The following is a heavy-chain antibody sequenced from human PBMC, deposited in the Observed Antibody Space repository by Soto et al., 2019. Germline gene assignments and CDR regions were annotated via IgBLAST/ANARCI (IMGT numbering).Heavy chain of an antibody. CDR1: GFIFSTAS. CDR2: VKSKVDGGTI. J-gene: IGHJ4*02. D-gene: IGHD3-10*01. Sequence: GGYLRLSCAASGFIFSTASMTWVRQTPGKGLEWVGRVKSKVDGGTIDYAAPVKGRFTISGDDSKNTLYLQMNSLKIEDTAVYYCTTRGPTWSWDYWGQGTLVTVSS. V-gene: IGHV3-15*01. CDR3: TTRGPTWSWDY.